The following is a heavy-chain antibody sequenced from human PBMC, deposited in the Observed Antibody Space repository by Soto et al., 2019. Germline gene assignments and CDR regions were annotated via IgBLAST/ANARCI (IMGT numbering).Heavy chain of an antibody. Sequence: PGGSLRLSCAASGFSFSSYTMDWVRQAPGKGLEWVSGIRGFSPYTFYAESVKGRFTISRDNAKNSLCLQMNSLRAEDTAVYYCARDRGYDAHDYYYNAMDVWGQGTTVTV. CDR2: IRGFSPYT. V-gene: IGHV3-21*01. D-gene: IGHD2-15*01. CDR1: GFSFSSYT. J-gene: IGHJ6*02. CDR3: ARDRGYDAHDYYYNAMDV.